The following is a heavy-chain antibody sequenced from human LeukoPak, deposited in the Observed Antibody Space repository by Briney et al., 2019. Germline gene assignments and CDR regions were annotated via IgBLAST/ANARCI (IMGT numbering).Heavy chain of an antibody. CDR2: THPKSGGT. CDR1: GFTFTDYY. V-gene: IGHV1-2*02. Sequence: GASVKVSCKASGFTFTDYYIHWVRQAPGQGLEWMGSTHPKSGGTKYAQKFQGRVTVTRDTSISAAYMELSRLTSDDTAVYYCARDPPAAGSTEFDFWGQGTLVTVSS. J-gene: IGHJ4*02. CDR3: ARDPPAAGSTEFDF. D-gene: IGHD6-13*01.